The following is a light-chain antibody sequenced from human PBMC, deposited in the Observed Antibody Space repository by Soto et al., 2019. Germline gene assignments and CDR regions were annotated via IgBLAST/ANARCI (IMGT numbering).Light chain of an antibody. CDR1: QSVTSN. CDR3: QQRGDWPPIT. CDR2: GAS. V-gene: IGKV3-15*01. Sequence: EIVMTQSPATLSASPGERVTLSCRAIQSVTSNLAWYQQKPGQAPILLIFGASTRATGLPDRFSGSGSGTDFTLTISRLEPEDFAVYYCQQRGDWPPITFGQGTRLEIK. J-gene: IGKJ5*01.